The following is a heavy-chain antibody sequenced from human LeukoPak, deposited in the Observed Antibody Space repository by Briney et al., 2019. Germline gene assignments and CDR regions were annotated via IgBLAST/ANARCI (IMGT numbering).Heavy chain of an antibody. CDR2: IYYSGST. V-gene: IGHV4-59*01. Sequence: SETLSLTCTVSGGSISSYYWSWIRQPPGKGLEWIGYIYYSGSTNYNPSLKSRVTISVDTSKNQFSLKLSSVTAADTAVYYCARESVLRDILTGYIPTNWFDPWGQGTLVTVSS. CDR1: GGSISSYY. CDR3: ARESVLRDILTGYIPTNWFDP. J-gene: IGHJ5*02. D-gene: IGHD3-9*01.